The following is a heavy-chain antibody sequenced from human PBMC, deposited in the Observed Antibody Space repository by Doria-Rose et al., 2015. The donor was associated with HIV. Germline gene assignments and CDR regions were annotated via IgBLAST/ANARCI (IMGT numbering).Heavy chain of an antibody. CDR1: GGSISSGSYY. V-gene: IGHV4-61*02. Sequence: GPGLVKPSQTLSLTCTVSGGSISSGSYYWSWIQQPAGKGLEWIGRIYPSGSTNYNPSHKSRVTISADTSKNQFSLKLSSVTAADTAVYYCARGQGSYYYDSSGYYDYWGQGTLVTFSS. CDR3: ARGQGSYYYDSSGYYDY. J-gene: IGHJ4*02. D-gene: IGHD3-22*01. CDR2: IYPSGST.